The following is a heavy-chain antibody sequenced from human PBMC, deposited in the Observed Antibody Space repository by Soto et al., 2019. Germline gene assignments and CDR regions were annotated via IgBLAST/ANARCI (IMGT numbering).Heavy chain of an antibody. CDR2: IFYSGST. CDR1: GGSISSYY. J-gene: IGHJ5*01. Sequence: SETLSLTCTVSGGSISSYYWSWIRQPPGKGLEWIGFIFYSGSTSYNPSLKSRVNISIDTSEYKFSLKLNSVTAADTAVYYCASMIGDPVLSFDSWGQGTLVTVS. V-gene: IGHV4-59*01. CDR3: ASMIGDPVLSFDS. D-gene: IGHD3-10*02.